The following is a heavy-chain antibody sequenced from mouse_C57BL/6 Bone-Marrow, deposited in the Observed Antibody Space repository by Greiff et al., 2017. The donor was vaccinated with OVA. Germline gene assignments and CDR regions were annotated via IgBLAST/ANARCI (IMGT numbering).Heavy chain of an antibody. D-gene: IGHD2-2*01. Sequence: EVQLVESGGDLVKPGGSLKLSCAASGFTFSDYYMYWVRQTPEKRLEWVAYISNGGGSTYYPDTVKGRFTISRDNAKNTLYLQMSRLKSEDTAMYYCARQGGYDEGKAWFAYWGQGTLVTVSA. V-gene: IGHV5-12*01. CDR2: ISNGGGST. CDR1: GFTFSDYY. CDR3: ARQGGYDEGKAWFAY. J-gene: IGHJ3*01.